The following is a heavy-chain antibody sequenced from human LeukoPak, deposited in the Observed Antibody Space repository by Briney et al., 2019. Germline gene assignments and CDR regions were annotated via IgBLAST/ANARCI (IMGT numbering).Heavy chain of an antibody. CDR3: AKDLGPTGAGWFDP. V-gene: IGHV3-43*02. Sequence: GRSMRLSCAASASSLADYAMHWVRQVPGGVMEWVSLIGWDASSTYCADYVKGRFTISRDNSKNSLYLQMNSLRTEDTALYYCAKDLGPTGAGWFDPWGQGTLVTVSS. D-gene: IGHD1-14*01. J-gene: IGHJ5*02. CDR2: IGWDASST. CDR1: ASSLADYA.